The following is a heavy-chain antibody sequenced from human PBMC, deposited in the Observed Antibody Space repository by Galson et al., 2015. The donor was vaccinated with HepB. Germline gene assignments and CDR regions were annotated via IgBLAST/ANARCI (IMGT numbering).Heavy chain of an antibody. CDR1: GFTFSSYG. D-gene: IGHD5-24*01. Sequence: SLRLSCAASGFTFSSYGMHWVRQAPGKGLEWVAFIRYDGSNKYYADSVKGRFTISRDNSKNTLYLQMNSLRAEDTAVYYCAKEVGYNQGGPDYWGQGTLVTVSS. J-gene: IGHJ4*02. CDR2: IRYDGSNK. V-gene: IGHV3-30*02. CDR3: AKEVGYNQGGPDY.